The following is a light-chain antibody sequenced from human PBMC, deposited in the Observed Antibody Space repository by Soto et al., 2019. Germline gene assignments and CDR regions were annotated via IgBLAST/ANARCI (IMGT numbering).Light chain of an antibody. J-gene: IGKJ3*01. Sequence: IVLTQSAATVSLSLGERATLSYRASQSIGSYLAWYQHKLGQPPRLLIYDASNRATGIPVRFSGSGSGTDFTLTISSLEPEDFAVYYCQQRSTWPPFSFGHGTKVDIK. CDR2: DAS. V-gene: IGKV3-11*01. CDR1: QSIGSY. CDR3: QQRSTWPPFS.